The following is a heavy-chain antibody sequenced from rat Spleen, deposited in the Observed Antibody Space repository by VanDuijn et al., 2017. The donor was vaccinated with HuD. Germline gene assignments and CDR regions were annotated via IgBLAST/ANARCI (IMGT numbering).Heavy chain of an antibody. J-gene: IGHJ2*01. CDR3: ARLGDY. V-gene: IGHV2-15*01. CDR2: IWSGGST. CDR1: GFSLLSYA. Sequence: QVRLKESGPGLVQPSQTLSLTCTVSGFSLLSYAVNWVRQPPGKGLEWMGVIWSGGSTDYNSVFKSRLSISRDTSKSQVFLKMNSVQTEDTAMYFCARLGDYWGQGVMVTVSS. D-gene: IGHD5-1*01.